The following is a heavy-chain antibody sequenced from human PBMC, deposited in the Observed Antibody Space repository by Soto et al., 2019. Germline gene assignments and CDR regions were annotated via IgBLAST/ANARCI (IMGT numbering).Heavy chain of an antibody. D-gene: IGHD3-22*01. CDR1: GGSISSSSYY. CDR2: IYYSGST. J-gene: IGHJ4*02. V-gene: IGHV4-39*01. Sequence: PSETLSLTCTVSGGSISSSSYYWGWIRPPPGKGLEWIGSIYYSGSTYYNPSLKSRVTISVDTSKNQFSLKLSSVTTADTAVYYCARHELTSYYYHSSGYYPFDYWGQGTLVTVSS. CDR3: ARHELTSYYYHSSGYYPFDY.